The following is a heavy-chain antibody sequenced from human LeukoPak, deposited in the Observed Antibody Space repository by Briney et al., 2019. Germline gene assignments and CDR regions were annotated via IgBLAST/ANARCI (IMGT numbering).Heavy chain of an antibody. Sequence: GGSLRLSCAASGFTFISYWMHWVRQAPGKGLMWVSRINSDGSSTTYADSVKGRFTISRDNAKNSLYLQMNSLRAEDTAVYYCARLYGSGIFDYWGQGTLVTVSS. CDR1: GFTFISYW. CDR2: INSDGSST. CDR3: ARLYGSGIFDY. D-gene: IGHD3-10*01. J-gene: IGHJ4*02. V-gene: IGHV3-74*01.